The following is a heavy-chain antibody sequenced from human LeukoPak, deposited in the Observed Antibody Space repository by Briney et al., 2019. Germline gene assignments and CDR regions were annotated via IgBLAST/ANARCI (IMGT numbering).Heavy chain of an antibody. CDR3: RAAADLNDY. D-gene: IGHD6-13*01. Sequence: PGGSLRLSCAASGFTFSGSAMHWVRQASGKGLEWLGRIRSKADSYTTAYAASVKGRFIVSRDDSKNTAYLQMSSLKTEDTAVYYCRAAADLNDYWGQGTLVTVSS. V-gene: IGHV3-73*01. CDR1: GFTFSGSA. CDR2: IRSKADSYTT. J-gene: IGHJ4*02.